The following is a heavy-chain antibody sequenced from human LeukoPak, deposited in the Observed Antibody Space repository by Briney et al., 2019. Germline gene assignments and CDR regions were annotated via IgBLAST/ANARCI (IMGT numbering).Heavy chain of an antibody. V-gene: IGHV3-23*01. CDR2: ISGSGGST. CDR3: AKDLVPYAEWTFDY. Sequence: PGGSLRLSCAASGFTFSSYAMSWVRQAPGKGLEWVSAISGSGGSTYYTDSVEGRFTISRDNSKNTVYLQMNSLRAEDTAVYYCAKDLVPYAEWTFDYWGQGTLVTVSS. D-gene: IGHD2-8*01. J-gene: IGHJ4*02. CDR1: GFTFSSYA.